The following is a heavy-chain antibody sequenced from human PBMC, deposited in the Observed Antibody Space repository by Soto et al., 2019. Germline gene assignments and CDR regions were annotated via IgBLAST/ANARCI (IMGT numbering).Heavy chain of an antibody. Sequence: QLQLQESGSGLVNRSQTLSLTCAVSGDSISSGGYAWTWIRQSPGKGLEWIGYIYLTGVTYYNPSLKSRVTLAVDSSKSHFSLRLSSVTAADTAVYYCARGHYGGHAMDVWGQGTTVTVSS. D-gene: IGHD4-17*01. CDR2: IYLTGVT. CDR1: GDSISSGGYA. V-gene: IGHV4-30-2*06. CDR3: ARGHYGGHAMDV. J-gene: IGHJ6*02.